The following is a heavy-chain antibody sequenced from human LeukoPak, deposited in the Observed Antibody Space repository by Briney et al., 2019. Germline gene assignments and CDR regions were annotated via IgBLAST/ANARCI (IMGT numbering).Heavy chain of an antibody. J-gene: IGHJ4*02. D-gene: IGHD3-22*01. CDR3: ARASFSSGYDY. CDR1: GGSFTGYY. CDR2: INHSGST. V-gene: IGHV4-34*01. Sequence: SETLSLTCAVYGGSFTGYYWSWIRQPTGKGLEWIGEINHSGSTNYNPSLKSRVTISVDTSKNQFSLKLSSVTAADTAVCYCARASFSSGYDYWGQGTLVTVSS.